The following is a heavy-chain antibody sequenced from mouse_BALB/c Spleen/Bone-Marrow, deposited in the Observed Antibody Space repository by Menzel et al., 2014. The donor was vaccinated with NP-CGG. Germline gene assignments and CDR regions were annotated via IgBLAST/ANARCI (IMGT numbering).Heavy chain of an antibody. Sequence: VNVVESGAELVRPGASVTLSCKASGYTFTDYEMHWVKQTPVHGLEWIGAIDPETGGTAYNQKFKGKATLTADKSSSTAYMELRSLTSEDSAVYYCTRWDGNYGWFAYWGQGTLVTVSA. D-gene: IGHD2-1*01. CDR3: TRWDGNYGWFAY. CDR1: GYTFTDYE. V-gene: IGHV1-15*01. J-gene: IGHJ3*01. CDR2: IDPETGGT.